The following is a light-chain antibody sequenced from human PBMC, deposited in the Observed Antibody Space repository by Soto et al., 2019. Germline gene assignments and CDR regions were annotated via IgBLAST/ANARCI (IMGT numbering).Light chain of an antibody. J-gene: IGLJ1*01. V-gene: IGLV2-14*01. CDR2: EVT. Sequence: QSVLTQPASVSGSPGQSITISCTGTSSDVGVYNHVSWYQHHPGKAPQLMIYEVTNRPSGVSHRFSGSKSGNTASLTISGLQAEDEAHYYCSSYTSISTYVFGTGTKVTVL. CDR1: SSDVGVYNH. CDR3: SSYTSISTYV.